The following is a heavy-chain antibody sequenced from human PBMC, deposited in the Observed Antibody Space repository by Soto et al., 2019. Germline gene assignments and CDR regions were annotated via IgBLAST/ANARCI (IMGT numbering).Heavy chain of an antibody. D-gene: IGHD6-13*01. CDR1: GFSLSTSGVG. Sequence: GXVPTLVNPTQSLTLTCTFSGFSLSTSGVGVGWIRQPPGKALEWLALIYWDDDKRYSPSLKSRLTITKDTSKNQVVLTMTNMDPLDTATYYCAHTGYYSSSSNWFDPWGQGTLVTVSS. V-gene: IGHV2-5*02. CDR3: AHTGYYSSSSNWFDP. CDR2: IYWDDDK. J-gene: IGHJ5*02.